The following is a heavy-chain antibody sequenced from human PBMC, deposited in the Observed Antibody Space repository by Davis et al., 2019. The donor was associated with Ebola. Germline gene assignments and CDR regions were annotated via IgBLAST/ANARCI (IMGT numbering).Heavy chain of an antibody. Sequence: GESLKISCVASGFTFSTYAMNWVRQAPGKGLEWVSFISSTGDSKYYSDSVRGRFTISRDNANNSLYLQMNSLRVDDTAVYFCARDGPNYDVDYWGQGTLVTVSA. J-gene: IGHJ4*02. D-gene: IGHD3-22*01. CDR3: ARDGPNYDVDY. CDR2: ISSTGDSK. V-gene: IGHV3-48*01. CDR1: GFTFSTYA.